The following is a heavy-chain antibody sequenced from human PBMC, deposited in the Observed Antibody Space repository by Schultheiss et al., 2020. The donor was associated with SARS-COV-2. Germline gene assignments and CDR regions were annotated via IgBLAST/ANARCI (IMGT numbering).Heavy chain of an antibody. D-gene: IGHD3-3*01. CDR1: GFTFSSYA. Sequence: GGSLRLSCAASGFTFSSYAMSWVRQAPGKGLEWVSSITGSGINTYYTDSLKGRFTISRDNSKNTLYLQMNSLRAEDTAVYYCATDSATGYDFWSGDFDHWGQGTLVTVSS. CDR3: ATDSATGYDFWSGDFDH. CDR2: ITGSGINT. V-gene: IGHV3-23*01. J-gene: IGHJ4*02.